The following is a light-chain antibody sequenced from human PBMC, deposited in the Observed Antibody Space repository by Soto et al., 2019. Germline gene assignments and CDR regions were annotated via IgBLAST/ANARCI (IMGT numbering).Light chain of an antibody. CDR2: DAS. CDR3: QQCDSGLT. J-gene: IGKJ4*02. Sequence: EIILTQSPATLSLSPGERATLSCRASQSIGTSLAWYQQIPGQAPRLLIFDASNRAPGVPARFSGTGSGTEFTLTISSLEPEDFALYYCQQCDSGLTFGGGSRMEI. V-gene: IGKV3-11*01. CDR1: QSIGTS.